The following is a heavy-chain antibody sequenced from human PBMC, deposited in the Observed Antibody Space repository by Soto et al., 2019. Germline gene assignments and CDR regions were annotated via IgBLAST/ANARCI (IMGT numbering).Heavy chain of an antibody. CDR3: QLRDNMDV. CDR2: MRSGAKNFAT. V-gene: IGHV3-73*01. J-gene: IGHJ6*04. CDR1: GFTFSGSS. Sequence: EVQLVESGGGLVRPGGSLKVSCTVSGFTFSGSSIHWVRRSSGRGLEWVGRMRSGAKNFATEYGASMKGRFIISRDDSKNTAYLEMNSLTADDTAVYYCQLRDNMDVWGKGTTV.